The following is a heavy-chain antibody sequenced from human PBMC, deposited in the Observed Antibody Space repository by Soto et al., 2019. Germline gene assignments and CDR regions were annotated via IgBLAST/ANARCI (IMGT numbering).Heavy chain of an antibody. D-gene: IGHD3-3*01. J-gene: IGHJ3*02. CDR3: AKNRGDFWDAFDI. V-gene: IGHV3-23*01. CDR2: ISGSGGST. Sequence: LRLSCAASGFTFSSYAMSWVRQVPGKGLEWVSAISGSGGSTYYADSVKGRFTISRDNPKNTLYLQMNSLRVEDTAVYYCAKNRGDFWDAFDIWGQGTMVTVSS. CDR1: GFTFSSYA.